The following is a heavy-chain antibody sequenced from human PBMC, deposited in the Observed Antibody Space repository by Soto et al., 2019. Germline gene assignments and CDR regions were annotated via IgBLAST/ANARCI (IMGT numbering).Heavy chain of an antibody. CDR3: ASAGFGHGLDV. CDR1: GFTSSDHY. D-gene: IGHD3-16*01. J-gene: IGHJ6*02. CDR2: TANKRSRYTT. V-gene: IGHV3-72*01. Sequence: EVELVESGGGLVQAGGSLRVSCGVSGFTSSDHYMDWVRQAPGKGLEWVGRTANKRSRYTTEYSASVKGSFIISRDDSKNSVYLQMNSLKIEDPAVYYCASAGFGHGLDVWGQGTTVTVSS.